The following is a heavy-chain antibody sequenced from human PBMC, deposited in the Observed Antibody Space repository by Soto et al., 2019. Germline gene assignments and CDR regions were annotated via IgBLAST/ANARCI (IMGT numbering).Heavy chain of an antibody. CDR1: GYSFTSYW. CDR3: ARHNEVSSTSRNYYYGMDV. Sequence: PGESLKISCKGSGYSFTSYWIGWVRQMPGKGLEWMGIIYPGDSDTRYSPSFQGQVTISADKSISTAYLQWSSLKASDTAMYYCARHNEVSSTSRNYYYGMDVWGQGTTVTVSS. J-gene: IGHJ6*02. CDR2: IYPGDSDT. D-gene: IGHD2-2*01. V-gene: IGHV5-51*01.